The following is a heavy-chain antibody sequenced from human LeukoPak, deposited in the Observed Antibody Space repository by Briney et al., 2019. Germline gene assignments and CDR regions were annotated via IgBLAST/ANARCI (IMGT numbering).Heavy chain of an antibody. D-gene: IGHD2-2*01. V-gene: IGHV3-23*01. J-gene: IGHJ3*02. CDR1: GFTFSSYA. CDR2: ISGSGGSP. CDR3: AKDWDERDCSSTSCFNDAFDI. Sequence: PGGSLRLSCAASGFTFSSYAMSWVRQAPGKGLEWVSAISGSGGSPFYADSVKGRFTISRDNSKNTLYLQMNSLRAEDTAVYYCAKDWDERDCSSTSCFNDAFDIWGQGTMVTVSS.